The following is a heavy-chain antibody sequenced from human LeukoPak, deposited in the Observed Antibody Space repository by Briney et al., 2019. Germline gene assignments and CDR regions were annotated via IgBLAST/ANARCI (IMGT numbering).Heavy chain of an antibody. V-gene: IGHV4-39*01. J-gene: IGHJ4*02. CDR1: GGSISSSSYY. Sequence: PSETLSLTCTVSGGSISSSSYYWGWIRQPPGKGLEWIGSIYYSGSTYYNPSLKSRVTISVDTSKNQFSLKLSSVTAADTAVYYCAKIGNNFDYWGQGTLVTVSS. D-gene: IGHD1/OR15-1a*01. CDR2: IYYSGST. CDR3: AKIGNNFDY.